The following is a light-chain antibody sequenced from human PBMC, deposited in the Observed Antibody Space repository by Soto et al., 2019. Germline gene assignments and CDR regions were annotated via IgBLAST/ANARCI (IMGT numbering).Light chain of an antibody. J-gene: IGLJ1*01. CDR1: SSDVGGYNY. CDR2: EVS. Sequence: QPALTQPASVSGSPGQSITISCTGTSSDVGGYNYVYWYQQHPGKAPKLMIYEVSNRPSGVSNRFSGSKSGNTASLTISGLQAEDEADYYCQSYDSTLSARYVFGTGTKLTVL. V-gene: IGLV2-14*01. CDR3: QSYDSTLSARYV.